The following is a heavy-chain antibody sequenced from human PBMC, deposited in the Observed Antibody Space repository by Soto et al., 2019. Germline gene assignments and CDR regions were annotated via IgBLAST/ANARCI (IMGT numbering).Heavy chain of an antibody. CDR1: GYNFNKYA. D-gene: IGHD3-22*01. V-gene: IGHV3-23*01. CDR2: ISSGGDNT. J-gene: IGHJ3*02. Sequence: EVQMLESGGGLRQPGGSLRLSCVASGYNFNKYAVSWVRQAPGKGLEWVSAISSGGDNTHYADSVKGRFTITRDNSKNMLYLEMNSLTVEDTAVYYCVIRAQYFDGTGFHAFDIGGQGTRVTVSS. CDR3: VIRAQYFDGTGFHAFDI.